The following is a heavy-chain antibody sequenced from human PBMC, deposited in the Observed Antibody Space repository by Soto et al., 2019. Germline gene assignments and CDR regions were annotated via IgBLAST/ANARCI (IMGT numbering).Heavy chain of an antibody. CDR3: ARDTMLGQQWDYGMDV. CDR1: CYTFTSYG. D-gene: IGHD5-18*01. J-gene: IGHJ6*02. CDR2: ISRHSGNT. Sequence: GXSGKVSCKTSCYTFTSYGISWVRQAPVQGLEWMGWISRHSGNTNYAQKFQGRVTMTTDTSTSTAYMEVRSLRFDDTAVYYCARDTMLGQQWDYGMDVWGQGTKVTVSS. V-gene: IGHV1-18*01.